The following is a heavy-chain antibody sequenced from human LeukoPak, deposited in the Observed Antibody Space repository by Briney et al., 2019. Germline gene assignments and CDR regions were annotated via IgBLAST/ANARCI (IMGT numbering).Heavy chain of an antibody. CDR3: ARSTYYDFWSGQPYYYYYYMDV. CDR1: GGTFSSYA. J-gene: IGHJ6*03. Sequence: SVKVSCKASGGTFSSYAISWVRQAPGQGLEWMGRIIPIFGTANYAQKFQGRVTITTDESTSTAYMELSSLRSEDTAVYYCARSTYYDFWSGQPYYYYYYMDVWGKGTTVTVSS. V-gene: IGHV1-69*05. D-gene: IGHD3-3*01. CDR2: IIPIFGTA.